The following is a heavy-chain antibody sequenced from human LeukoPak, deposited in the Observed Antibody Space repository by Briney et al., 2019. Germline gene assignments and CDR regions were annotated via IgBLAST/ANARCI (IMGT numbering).Heavy chain of an antibody. CDR3: ARVTRRRTTGETFGRYLDY. J-gene: IGHJ4*02. CDR2: ISFGGST. D-gene: IGHD3-10*01. CDR1: GGSMSSYY. V-gene: IGHV4-34*01. Sequence: PETLSLTCIVSGGSMSSYYWTWVRQPPGKGLEWIGEISFGGSTNYNPSLQCRVSMSVDTSKKQFSLHLSSATAADTAVYYCARVTRRRTTGETFGRYLDYWGQGTLLTVSS.